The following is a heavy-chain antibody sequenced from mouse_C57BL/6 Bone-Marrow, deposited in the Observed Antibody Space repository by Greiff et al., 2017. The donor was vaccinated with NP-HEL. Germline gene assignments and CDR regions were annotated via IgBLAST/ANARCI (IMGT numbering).Heavy chain of an antibody. Sequence: DVMLVESGEGLVKPGGSLKLSCAASGFTFSSYAMSWVRQTPEKRLEWVAYISSGGDYIYYADTVKGRFTISRDNAKNTLYLQMSRLRSEDTAMYDCAGDDNYYGSLFDYWGQGTTVTVSA. CDR3: AGDDNYYGSLFDY. D-gene: IGHD1-1*01. V-gene: IGHV5-9-1*02. CDR1: GFTFSSYA. J-gene: IGHJ2*01. CDR2: ISSGGDYI.